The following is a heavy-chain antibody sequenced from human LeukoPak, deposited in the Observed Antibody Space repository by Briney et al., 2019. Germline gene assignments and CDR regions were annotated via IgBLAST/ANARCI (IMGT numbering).Heavy chain of an antibody. D-gene: IGHD2-2*01. J-gene: IGHJ4*02. CDR3: AKSDIVVVPAAQD. V-gene: IGHV1-2*02. CDR1: GYTFTGYY. CDR2: INPNSGGT. Sequence: GASVTVSCKASGYTFTGYYMHWVRQAPGQGLEWMGWINPNSGGTNYAQKFQGRVTMTRDTSISTAYMELSRLRSDDTAVYYCAKSDIVVVPAAQDWGQGTLVTVSS.